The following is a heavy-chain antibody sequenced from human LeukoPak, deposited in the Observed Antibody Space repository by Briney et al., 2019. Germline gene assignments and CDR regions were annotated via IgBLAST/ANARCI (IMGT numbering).Heavy chain of an antibody. CDR3: AVRFGYSSGWYFGY. J-gene: IGHJ4*02. D-gene: IGHD6-19*01. CDR2: IYSGGST. V-gene: IGHV3-53*01. Sequence: GGSLRLSCTASGFTFSSYSLNWVRQAPGKGLEWVSVIYSGGSTYYADSVKGRFTISRDNSKNTLYLQMNSLRAEDTAVYYCAVRFGYSSGWYFGYWGQGTLVTVSS. CDR1: GFTFSSYS.